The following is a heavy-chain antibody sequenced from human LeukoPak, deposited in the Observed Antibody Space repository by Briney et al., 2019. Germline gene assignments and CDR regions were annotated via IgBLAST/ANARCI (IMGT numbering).Heavy chain of an antibody. CDR2: IYTSGST. CDR1: GSSISSYY. V-gene: IGHV4-4*07. J-gene: IGHJ4*02. CDR3: RGGSYVGGYDY. Sequence: SETLSLTCTVSGSSISSYYWSWIRQPAGKGLEWIGRIYTSGSTNYNPSLKSRVTMSVDTSKNQFSLKLSSVTAADTAVYYCRGGSYVGGYDYWGQGTLVTVSS. D-gene: IGHD1-26*01.